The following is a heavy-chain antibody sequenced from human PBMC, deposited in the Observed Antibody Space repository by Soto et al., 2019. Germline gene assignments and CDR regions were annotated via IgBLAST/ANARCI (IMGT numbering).Heavy chain of an antibody. D-gene: IGHD6-19*01. CDR3: AMLGGWSGGSSGMDV. Sequence: EVQLVESGGGLVQPGGSLRLSCAASGLIFSDYHMDWVRQAPGKGLEWVGRIRRKANSYTTEYAASVKGRFTISRDDSKTSQYLQRNSLKSEDTAVYYCAMLGGWSGGSSGMDVWGQGTTVTVSS. CDR1: GLIFSDYH. J-gene: IGHJ6*02. CDR2: IRRKANSYTT. V-gene: IGHV3-72*01.